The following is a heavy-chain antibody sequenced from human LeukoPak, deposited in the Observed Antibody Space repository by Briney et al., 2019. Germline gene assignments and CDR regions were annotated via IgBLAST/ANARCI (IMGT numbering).Heavy chain of an antibody. CDR1: GFTVSSNY. D-gene: IGHD6-19*01. V-gene: IGHV3-66*01. Sequence: GGSLRLSCAVSGFTVSSNYMSWVRQAPGTGLEWVSVIYSGGSTDYADSVKGRFTISRDNSKDTLYLQMNSLRAEDTAVYYCAKASQWLAFDYWGQGTLVTVSS. J-gene: IGHJ4*02. CDR3: AKASQWLAFDY. CDR2: IYSGGST.